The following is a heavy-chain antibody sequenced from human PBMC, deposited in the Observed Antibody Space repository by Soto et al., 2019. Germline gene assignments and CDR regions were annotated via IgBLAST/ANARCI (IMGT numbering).Heavy chain of an antibody. D-gene: IGHD6-6*01. CDR2: IAYDGSYK. J-gene: IGHJ4*02. Sequence: GGSLRLSCAASGITFSSYGMHWVRQAPGKGLEWVALIAYDGSYKYYADSVKGRFTISRDNSKNTLYLQMNSLRAEDTAVYYCANGGSSIIPARPFDYWGQGTLVTVSS. V-gene: IGHV3-30*18. CDR1: GITFSSYG. CDR3: ANGGSSIIPARPFDY.